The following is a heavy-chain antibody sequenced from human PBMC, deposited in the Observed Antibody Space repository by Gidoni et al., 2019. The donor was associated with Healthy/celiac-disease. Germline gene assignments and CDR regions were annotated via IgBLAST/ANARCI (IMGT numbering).Heavy chain of an antibody. J-gene: IGHJ4*02. D-gene: IGHD5-12*01. Sequence: EVQLLESGGGLVQPGGSLRLSCAASGFTFSSYAMRWVRQAPGKGLGWVSAISGSGGSTYYADSVKGRFTISRDNSKNTLYLQMNSLRAEDTAVYYCAKDPRRDGYNLVDYWGQGTLVTVSS. CDR3: AKDPRRDGYNLVDY. CDR1: GFTFSSYA. V-gene: IGHV3-23*01. CDR2: ISGSGGST.